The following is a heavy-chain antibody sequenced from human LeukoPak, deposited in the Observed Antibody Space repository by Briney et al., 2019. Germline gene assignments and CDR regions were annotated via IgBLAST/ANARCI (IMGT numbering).Heavy chain of an antibody. CDR2: INHSGST. V-gene: IGHV4-34*01. Sequence: SETLSLTCAVYGGSFSGYYWSWIRQPPGKWLEWIGEINHSGSTNYNPSLKSRVTISVDTSKNQFSLKLSSVTAADTAVYYCARARKYYDNSGYYRYYYYYYMDVWGKGTTVTVPS. D-gene: IGHD3-22*01. CDR3: ARARKYYDNSGYYRYYYYYYMDV. CDR1: GGSFSGYY. J-gene: IGHJ6*03.